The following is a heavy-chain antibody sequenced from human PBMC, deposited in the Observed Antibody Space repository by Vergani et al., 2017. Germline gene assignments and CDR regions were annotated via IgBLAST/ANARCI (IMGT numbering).Heavy chain of an antibody. J-gene: IGHJ4*02. D-gene: IGHD1-1*01. CDR1: GYTFTGYY. Sequence: QVQLVQSGAEVGKPGASVKVSCKASGYTFTGYYMHWVRQAPGQGLEWMGWINPNSGGTNYAQKFQGRVTMTRDTSISTAYMELSRLRSDDTAVYYCARGGTWFSQYNWNDGAFDYWGQGTLVTVSS. CDR3: ARGGTWFSQYNWNDGAFDY. V-gene: IGHV1-2*02. CDR2: INPNSGGT.